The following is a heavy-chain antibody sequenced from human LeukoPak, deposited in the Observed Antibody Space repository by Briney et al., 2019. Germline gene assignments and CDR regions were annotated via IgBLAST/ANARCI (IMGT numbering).Heavy chain of an antibody. J-gene: IGHJ4*02. CDR1: GFTFSSYA. V-gene: IGHV3-23*01. D-gene: IGHD3-3*01. Sequence: GGSLRLSCEASGFTFSSYAMSWVRQAPGKGLEWVSAISGSGGSPYYADSVKGRFTISRDNSKNTLYLQMNSLRAEDTAVYYCAKGLSHSDFWSGYYWDYWGQGTLVTVSS. CDR3: AKGLSHSDFWSGYYWDY. CDR2: ISGSGGSP.